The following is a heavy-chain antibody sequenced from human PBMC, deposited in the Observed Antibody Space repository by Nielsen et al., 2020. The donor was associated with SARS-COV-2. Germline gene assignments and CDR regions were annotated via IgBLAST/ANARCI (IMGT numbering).Heavy chain of an antibody. V-gene: IGHV6-1*01. J-gene: IGHJ6*03. CDR1: GASVSSSSAA. CDR2: TYYRSKWYN. Sequence: SEILSLTCAISGASVSSSSAAWNWIRQSPSRGLEWLGRTYYRSKWYNDYAVSVKSRITINPDTSKNQFSLHLNSVTPEDTAVYYCARARGAYGDYYYYYYTDVWGKGTTVTVSS. D-gene: IGHD4-17*01. CDR3: ARARGAYGDYYYYYYTDV.